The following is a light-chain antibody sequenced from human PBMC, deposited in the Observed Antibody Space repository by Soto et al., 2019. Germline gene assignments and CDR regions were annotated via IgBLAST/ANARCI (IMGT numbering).Light chain of an antibody. CDR2: EVT. Sequence: QSALTQPASVSGSPGQSITISCTGSSSDIGVFNYVSWYQQTPGNAPKIIIFEVTNRPSGVSNRFSGSKSGNTASLTISGLQAEEEADYYCSSFASTYTLLFGGGTKLTVL. V-gene: IGLV2-14*01. CDR1: SSDIGVFNY. J-gene: IGLJ2*01. CDR3: SSFASTYTLL.